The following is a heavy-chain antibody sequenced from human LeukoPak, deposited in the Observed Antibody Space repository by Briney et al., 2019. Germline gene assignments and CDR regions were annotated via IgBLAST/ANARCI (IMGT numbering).Heavy chain of an antibody. CDR3: AILPPINLDAAILRTKT. V-gene: IGHV3-74*01. CDR1: GFTFSNYW. J-gene: IGHJ5*02. D-gene: IGHD5-18*01. Sequence: GGSLRLSCAASGFTFSNYWMHWVRQAPGKGLVWVSRIKSDGSSTSYADSVKGLFTISRDNAKNTLYLQMNSLRAEDTAVYYCAILPPINLDAAILRTKTWGQGTLVTVSS. CDR2: IKSDGSST.